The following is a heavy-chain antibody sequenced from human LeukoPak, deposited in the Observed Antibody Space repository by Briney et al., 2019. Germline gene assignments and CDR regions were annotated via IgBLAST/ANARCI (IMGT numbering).Heavy chain of an antibody. CDR2: ISGSSSHT. J-gene: IGHJ4*02. V-gene: IGHV3-21*01. CDR3: ATDSPVAGSKALDY. D-gene: IGHD6-19*01. CDR1: GFTFSNYA. Sequence: GGSLRLSCGASGFTFSNYAMNWVRQAPGKGLGWVSSISGSSSHTYYADSLKGRFTISRDNARNSLYLQLNSLRADDTAVYYCATDSPVAGSKALDYWGQGTLVTVSS.